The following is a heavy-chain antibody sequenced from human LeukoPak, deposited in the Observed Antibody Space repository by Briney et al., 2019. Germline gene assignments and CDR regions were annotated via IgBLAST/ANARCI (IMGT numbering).Heavy chain of an antibody. CDR2: IIPILGIA. Sequence: SVKVSCKASGGTFSGYAISWVRQAPGQGLEWMGRIIPILGIANYAQKFQGRVTITADKSTSTAYMELSSLRSEDTAVYYCAREGYGSGSYSPWYFDYWGQGTLVTVSS. CDR1: GGTFSGYA. J-gene: IGHJ4*02. V-gene: IGHV1-69*04. CDR3: AREGYGSGSYSPWYFDY. D-gene: IGHD3-10*01.